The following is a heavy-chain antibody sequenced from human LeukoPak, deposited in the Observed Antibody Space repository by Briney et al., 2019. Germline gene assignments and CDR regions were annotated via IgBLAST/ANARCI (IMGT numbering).Heavy chain of an antibody. CDR1: GFTFSSYG. V-gene: IGHV3-30*02. D-gene: IGHD1-26*01. CDR2: IRYDGSNK. J-gene: IGHJ3*02. Sequence: PGGSLRLSCAASGFTFSSYGMHWVRQAPGKGLEWVAFIRYDGSNKYYADSVKGRFTISRDNSKNTLYLQMNSLRAEDTAVYYCAKAVRELLAGVAFDIWGQGIMVTVSS. CDR3: AKAVRELLAGVAFDI.